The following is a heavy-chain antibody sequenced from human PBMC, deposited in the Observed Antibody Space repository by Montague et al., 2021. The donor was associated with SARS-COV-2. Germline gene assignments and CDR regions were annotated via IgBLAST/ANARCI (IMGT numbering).Heavy chain of an antibody. J-gene: IGHJ4*02. V-gene: IGHV4-31*03. CDR2: IYYSGST. D-gene: IGHD3-22*01. Sequence: TLSLTCTVSGGSISSGGYYWSWIHQHPGKGLEWIGYIYYSGSTYYNPSLKSRVTISVDTSKNQFSLKLSSVTAADTPVYYCARVRITMIIVVTYFDYWGQGTLVTVSS. CDR1: GGSISSGGYY. CDR3: ARVRITMIIVVTYFDY.